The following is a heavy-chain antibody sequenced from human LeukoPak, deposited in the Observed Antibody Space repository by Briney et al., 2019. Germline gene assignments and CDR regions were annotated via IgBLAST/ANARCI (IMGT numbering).Heavy chain of an antibody. D-gene: IGHD2-15*01. CDR2: IYYSGST. Sequence: SETRSLTCTVSGGSVSCGSYYWSWIRQPPGKGLEWIGYIYYSGSTNYNPSLKSRVTISVDTSKNQFSLKLSSVTAADTAVYYCARDHLGYCSGGSCYSFDYWGQGTLVTVSS. CDR1: GGSVSCGSYY. CDR3: ARDHLGYCSGGSCYSFDY. V-gene: IGHV4-61*01. J-gene: IGHJ4*02.